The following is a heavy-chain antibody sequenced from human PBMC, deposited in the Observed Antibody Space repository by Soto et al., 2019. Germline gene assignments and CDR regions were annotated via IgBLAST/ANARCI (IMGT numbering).Heavy chain of an antibody. CDR1: GFTFSVSA. D-gene: IGHD3-9*01. Sequence: GGSLRLSYGASGFTFSVSAMHWVRQASGKGVEWVGRIRSKANRYATAYAASVKGRSTISRDDSKTTAYLQMNTLKTEATPARYGTTHTLRYYHWLSTGYFDYWGQGILVTVSS. V-gene: IGHV3-73*01. CDR2: IRSKANRYAT. J-gene: IGHJ4*02. CDR3: TTHTLRYYHWLSTGYFDY.